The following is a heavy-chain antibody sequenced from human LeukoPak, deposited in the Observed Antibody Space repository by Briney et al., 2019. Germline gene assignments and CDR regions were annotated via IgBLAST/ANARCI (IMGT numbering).Heavy chain of an antibody. J-gene: IGHJ4*02. D-gene: IGHD3-10*01. CDR3: ARGYGSGRIFDY. V-gene: IGHV3-53*01. CDR1: GFIVNTNY. CDR2: IYSGGST. Sequence: GGSLRLSCAASGFIVNTNYMSWVRQAPGKGLEWVPVIYSGGSTYYADSVKGRFTISRDNAKNSLYLQMNSLRAEDTAVYYCARGYGSGRIFDYWGQGTLVTVSS.